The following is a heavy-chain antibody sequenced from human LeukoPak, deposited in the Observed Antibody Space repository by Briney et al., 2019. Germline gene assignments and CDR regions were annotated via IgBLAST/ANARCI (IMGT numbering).Heavy chain of an antibody. J-gene: IGHJ4*02. D-gene: IGHD2-2*01. CDR2: IIPIFGTA. V-gene: IGHV1-69*13. CDR1: GGTFSSYA. CDR3: ARAGLRLPWNFDY. Sequence: SVKVSCKASGGTFSSYAISWVRQAPGQGLEWMGGIIPIFGTANYAQKFQGRVTITADESTSTAYMELSSLRSEDTAVYYCARAGLRLPWNFDYWGQGTLVTVSS.